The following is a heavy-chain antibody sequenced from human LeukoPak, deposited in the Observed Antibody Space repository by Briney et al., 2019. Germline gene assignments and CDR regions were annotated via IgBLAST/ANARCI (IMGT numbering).Heavy chain of an antibody. CDR1: GYTFTGYY. V-gene: IGHV1-2*02. J-gene: IGHJ4*02. CDR3: ATVWKTENYFDY. Sequence: GASVKVSCKAPGYTFTGYYMHWVRQAPGQGLEWVGWINPNSGGTNYAQKFQGRVTMTRDTSISTAYMELSRLRSEDTAVYYCATVWKTENYFDYWGQGTLVTVSS. D-gene: IGHD3-3*01. CDR2: INPNSGGT.